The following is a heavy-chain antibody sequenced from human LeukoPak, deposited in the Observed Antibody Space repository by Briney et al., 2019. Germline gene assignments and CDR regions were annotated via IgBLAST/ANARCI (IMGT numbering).Heavy chain of an antibody. D-gene: IGHD5-18*01. CDR1: GFPFGSYI. Sequence: GGSLRLSCVASGFPFGSYIMHWVRQAPGKGLEWMALISYDGRDADYADSVKGRFTISRDNSNNILYLQMNSLTPEDTAVYYYAKVALDTYHRFDPWGQGTTVTVSS. CDR2: ISYDGRDA. V-gene: IGHV3-30*04. CDR3: AKVALDTYHRFDP. J-gene: IGHJ6*02.